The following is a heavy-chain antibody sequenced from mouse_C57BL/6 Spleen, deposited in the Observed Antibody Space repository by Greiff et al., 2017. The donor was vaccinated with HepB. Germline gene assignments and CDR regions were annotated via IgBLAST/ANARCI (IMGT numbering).Heavy chain of an antibody. D-gene: IGHD3-2*01. J-gene: IGHJ4*01. Sequence: QVQLQQPGAGLVKPGASVKLSCKASGYTFTSYWMQWVKQRPGQGLEWIGEIDPSDSYTNYKQKFKGKATLTVDTSSSTAYMQLSSLTSEDSAVYYCARGGTETGAMDYWGQGTSVTVSS. V-gene: IGHV1-50*01. CDR2: IDPSDSYT. CDR3: ARGGTETGAMDY. CDR1: GYTFTSYW.